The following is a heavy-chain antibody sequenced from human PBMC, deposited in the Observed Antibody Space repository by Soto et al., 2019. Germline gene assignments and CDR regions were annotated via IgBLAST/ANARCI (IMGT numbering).Heavy chain of an antibody. CDR2: ISWNSGSI. CDR3: AKPGKAISFSGHCFSP. Sequence: EVQLVESGGGLVQPGRSLRLSCAASGFTFDDYAMHWVRQAPGKGLEWVSGISWNSGSIGYADSVKGRFTISRDNAKKSLYLQMNSLRAQDTALYYCAKPGKAISFSGHCFSPWGQGTLVTVSS. D-gene: IGHD1-1*01. V-gene: IGHV3-9*01. J-gene: IGHJ5*02. CDR1: GFTFDDYA.